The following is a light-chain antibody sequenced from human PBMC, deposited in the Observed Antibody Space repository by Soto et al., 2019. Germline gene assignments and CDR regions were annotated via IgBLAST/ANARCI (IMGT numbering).Light chain of an antibody. CDR3: MQALTAPPT. CDR2: LGS. V-gene: IGKV2-28*01. Sequence: DIVMTQSPLSLPVTPGEPASISSRSSQSLLTSNGYNYLDWYLQKPGQSPQLLIYLGSNRASGVPDRCSGRGGGRDFALTVSRGEGEDVGVDRCMQALTAPPTFGQGTKVEIK. CDR1: QSLLTSNGYNY. J-gene: IGKJ1*01.